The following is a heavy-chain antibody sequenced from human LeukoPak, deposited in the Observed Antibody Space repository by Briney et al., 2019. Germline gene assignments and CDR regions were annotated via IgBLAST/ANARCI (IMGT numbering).Heavy chain of an antibody. D-gene: IGHD3-3*01. V-gene: IGHV3-30*02. CDR3: AKGSKEVLFTRDHYMDV. CDR2: IRYDGSKK. Sequence: SCKASGYTFTGYYMHWVRQAPGKGLEWVTFIRYDGSKKYYADSVKGRFTISRDNSKNTLYLQMNSLRAEDTAVYYCAKGSKEVLFTRDHYMDVWGKGTTVTISS. CDR1: GYTFTGYY. J-gene: IGHJ6*03.